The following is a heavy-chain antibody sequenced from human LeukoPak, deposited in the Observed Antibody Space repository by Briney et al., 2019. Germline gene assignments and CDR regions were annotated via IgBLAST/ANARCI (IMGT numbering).Heavy chain of an antibody. CDR3: VKSPYSSAWLHYY. D-gene: IGHD6-19*01. J-gene: IGHJ4*02. Sequence: GGTLRLSCEVSGFTFSTYGMSWVRQAPGKGLEWVSAITGSGGRTYYADSVKGRFTISRDNFKNTLYLQLNSLRAEDTAVYYCVKSPYSSAWLHYYWGQGTLVTVSS. CDR2: ITGSGGRT. CDR1: GFTFSTYG. V-gene: IGHV3-23*01.